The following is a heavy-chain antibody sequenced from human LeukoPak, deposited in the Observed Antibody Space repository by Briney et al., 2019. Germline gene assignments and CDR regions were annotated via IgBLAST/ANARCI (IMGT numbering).Heavy chain of an antibody. V-gene: IGHV4-61*01. D-gene: IGHD2-2*01. CDR2: IYYSGST. CDR3: ARGVPAAIYYYYGMDV. CDR1: GGSVSSGSYY. Sequence: SETLSLTCTVSGGSVSSGSYYWSWIRQPPGKGLEWIGYIYYSGSTNYNPSLKSRVTISVDTSKNQFSLKLSSVTAADTAVYYCARGVPAAIYYYYGMDVWGQGTTVTVSS. J-gene: IGHJ6*02.